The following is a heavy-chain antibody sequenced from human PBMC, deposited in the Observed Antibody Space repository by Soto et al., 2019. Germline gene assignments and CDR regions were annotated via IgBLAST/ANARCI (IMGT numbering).Heavy chain of an antibody. CDR3: ARLLGRGGEYYCYYYGMDV. D-gene: IGHD3-16*01. J-gene: IGHJ6*02. CDR1: GGSISSGDYY. CDR2: IYYSGST. Sequence: ASETLSLTCTVSGGSISSGDYYWSWVRQPPGKGLEWIGYIYYSGSTYYNPSLKSRVTISVDTSKNQFSLKLSSVTAADTAVYYCARLLGRGGEYYCYYYGMDVWGQGTTVTVSS. V-gene: IGHV4-30-4*01.